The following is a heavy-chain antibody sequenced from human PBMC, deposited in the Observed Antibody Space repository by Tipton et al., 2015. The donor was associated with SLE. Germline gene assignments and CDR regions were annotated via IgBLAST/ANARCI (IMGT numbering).Heavy chain of an antibody. CDR1: GYIFSDYP. J-gene: IGHJ6*02. CDR2: INAVNTNT. CDR3: SRGALYGMDV. Sequence: QSGPEVKMPGASVKVSCTASGYIFSDYPMHWVRQAPGQSLEWMGWINAVNTNTKYSQKFQDRVSITRDQSANTVYMEIRSLRSEDMATYYCSRGALYGMDVWGQGTTVTVS. V-gene: IGHV1-3*01.